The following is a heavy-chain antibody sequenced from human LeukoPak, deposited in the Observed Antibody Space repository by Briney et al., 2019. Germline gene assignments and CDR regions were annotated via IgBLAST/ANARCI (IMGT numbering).Heavy chain of an antibody. CDR3: ARDLGVTVRPFSLFY. D-gene: IGHD6-6*01. CDR2: INPNSGVT. J-gene: IGHJ4*02. Sequence: ASVKVSCKASGYTFTGYYMHWVRQAPGQGPEWMGWINPNSGVTNYAQKFQGRVIMTSDTSISTAYMEFSRLRSDDTAMYYYARDLGVTVRPFSLFYWGQGTLVTVSS. CDR1: GYTFTGYY. V-gene: IGHV1-2*02.